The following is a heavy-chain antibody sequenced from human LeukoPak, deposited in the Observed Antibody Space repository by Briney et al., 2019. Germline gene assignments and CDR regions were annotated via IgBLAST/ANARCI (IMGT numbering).Heavy chain of an antibody. CDR3: AREYYSSSWNY. CDR1: GFTVSSNY. D-gene: IGHD6-13*01. Sequence: PGGSLRLSCAASGFTVSSNYMSWVRQAPGKGLEWVSVIYSGGSTYYADSVKGRFTISRDNSKNTLYLQMNSLRAEDTAEYYCAREYYSSSWNYWGQGTLVTVSS. V-gene: IGHV3-66*01. CDR2: IYSGGST. J-gene: IGHJ4*02.